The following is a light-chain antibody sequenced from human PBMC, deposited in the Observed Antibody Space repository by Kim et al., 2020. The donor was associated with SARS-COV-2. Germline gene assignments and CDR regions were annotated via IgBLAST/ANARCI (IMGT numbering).Light chain of an antibody. J-gene: IGLJ1*01. Sequence: GQSITISCPGTDNDVGSYNYGSWYQQRPGKAPKLMIYDVTKRPSGVSDRFSGSKSGDTASLTISGLQAEDEADYYCSSYTSSSTYVFGTGTKVTVL. V-gene: IGLV2-14*03. CDR1: DNDVGSYNY. CDR3: SSYTSSSTYV. CDR2: DVT.